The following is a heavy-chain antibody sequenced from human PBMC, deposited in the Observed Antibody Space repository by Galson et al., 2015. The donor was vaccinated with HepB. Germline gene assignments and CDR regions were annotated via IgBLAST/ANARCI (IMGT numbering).Heavy chain of an antibody. J-gene: IGHJ5*02. CDR1: GFTFSSYA. CDR2: ISGSGGST. D-gene: IGHD3-9*01. CDR3: AKSPYGVIIRSWFDP. V-gene: IGHV3-23*01. Sequence: SLRLSCAASGFTFSSYAMSWVRQAPGKGLEWVSAISGSGGSTYYADSVKGRFTISRDNSKNTLYLQMNSLRAEDTAVYYCAKSPYGVIIRSWFDPWGQGTLVTVSS.